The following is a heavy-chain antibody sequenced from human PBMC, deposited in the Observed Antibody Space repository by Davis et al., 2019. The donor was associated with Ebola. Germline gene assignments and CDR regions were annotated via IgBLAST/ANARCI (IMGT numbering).Heavy chain of an antibody. D-gene: IGHD5-12*01. J-gene: IGHJ4*02. CDR1: GFTVSSNY. V-gene: IGHV3-66*04. CDR2: IYSGGST. Sequence: PGGSLRLSCAASGFTVSSNYMSWVRQAPGKGLEWVSVIYSGGSTYYADSVKGRFTISRDNSKNTLYLQMNSLKTEDTAVYYCTIPEWLRLSGVVDYWGQGTLVTVSS. CDR3: TIPEWLRLSGVVDY.